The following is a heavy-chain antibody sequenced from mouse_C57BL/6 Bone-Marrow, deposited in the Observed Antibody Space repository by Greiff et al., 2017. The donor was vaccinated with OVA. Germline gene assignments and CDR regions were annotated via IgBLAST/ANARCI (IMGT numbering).Heavy chain of an antibody. CDR3: VRHYDSPLYAMDY. Sequence: EVKLVESGGGLVQPKGSLKLSCAASGFSFNTYAMNWVRQAPGKGLEWVARIRSKSNNYATYYADSVKDRFTISRDDSESMLYLQMNNLKTEDTAMYYCVRHYDSPLYAMDYWGQGTSVTVSS. D-gene: IGHD2-4*01. CDR1: GFSFNTYA. V-gene: IGHV10-1*01. J-gene: IGHJ4*01. CDR2: IRSKSNNYAT.